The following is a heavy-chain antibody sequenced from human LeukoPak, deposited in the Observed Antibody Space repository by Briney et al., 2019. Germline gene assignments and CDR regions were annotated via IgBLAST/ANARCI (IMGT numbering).Heavy chain of an antibody. CDR1: GYTLTELS. CDR3: ARVATDVKDYGDGAFDI. J-gene: IGHJ3*02. V-gene: IGHV1-24*01. CDR2: FDPEDGET. D-gene: IGHD4-17*01. Sequence: EASVKVSCKVSGYTLTELSMHWVRQAPGKGLEWMGGFDPEDGETIYAQKFQGRVTMTRNTSISTAYMELSSLRAEDMAVYYCARVATDVKDYGDGAFDIWGQGTMVTVSS.